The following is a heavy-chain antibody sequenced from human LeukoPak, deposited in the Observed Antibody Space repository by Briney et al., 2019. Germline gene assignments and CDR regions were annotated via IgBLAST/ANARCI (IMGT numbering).Heavy chain of an antibody. Sequence: PSETLSLTCTVSGGSISSYCWSWIRQPPGKGLEWIGYIYYSGSTNYNPSLKSRVTISVDTSKNQFSLKLSSVTAADTAVYYCARGGSALYYFDYWGQGTLVTVSS. CDR2: IYYSGST. V-gene: IGHV4-59*01. CDR1: GGSISSYC. J-gene: IGHJ4*02. D-gene: IGHD3-16*01. CDR3: ARGGSALYYFDY.